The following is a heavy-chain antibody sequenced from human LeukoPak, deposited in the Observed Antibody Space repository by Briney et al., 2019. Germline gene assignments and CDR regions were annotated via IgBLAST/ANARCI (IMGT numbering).Heavy chain of an antibody. V-gene: IGHV1-46*01. CDR3: ARDPLGYCSGGSCHPTWYFDL. Sequence: ASVKVSCKASGYTFTSYYMHWVRQAPGQGREWMGIINPSGGSTSYAQKFQGRVTMTRDTSTSTVYMELSSLRSEDTAVYYCARDPLGYCSGGSCHPTWYFDLWGQGTLVTVSS. CDR2: INPSGGST. CDR1: GYTFTSYY. J-gene: IGHJ2*01. D-gene: IGHD2-15*01.